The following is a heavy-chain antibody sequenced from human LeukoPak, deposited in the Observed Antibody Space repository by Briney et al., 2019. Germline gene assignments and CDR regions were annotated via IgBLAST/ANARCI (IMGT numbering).Heavy chain of an antibody. Sequence: SGGSLRLSCAASGFTFSSYAMSWVRQAPGKGLEWVSAISGSGGSTYYADSVKGRFTISRDNSKNTLYLQMNSLRAEDTAVYYCAKEASDSSGWFTYWFDPRGQGTLVTVSS. CDR1: GFTFSSYA. CDR2: ISGSGGST. J-gene: IGHJ5*02. CDR3: AKEASDSSGWFTYWFDP. D-gene: IGHD6-19*01. V-gene: IGHV3-23*01.